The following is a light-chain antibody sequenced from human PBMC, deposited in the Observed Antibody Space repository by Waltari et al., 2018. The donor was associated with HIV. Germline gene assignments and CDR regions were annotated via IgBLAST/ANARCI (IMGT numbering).Light chain of an antibody. V-gene: IGLV3-25*03. CDR3: QSSDTSGTY. Sequence: FELPQPPSMSVSPGQTARITSSGDALPQLFAYWFQQKSGQAPVLLIFKDTERQTGIPARFSGSSSGTVATLTISGVRAEDEAGYYCQSSDTSGTYFGGGTKLTVL. CDR1: ALPQLF. CDR2: KDT. J-gene: IGLJ2*01.